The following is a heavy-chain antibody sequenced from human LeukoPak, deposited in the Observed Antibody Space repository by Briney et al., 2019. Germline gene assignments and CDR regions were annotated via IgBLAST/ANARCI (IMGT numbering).Heavy chain of an antibody. CDR1: GYTFTGYY. J-gene: IGHJ4*02. Sequence: ASVKVSRKASGYTFTGYYMHWVRQAPGQGLEWMGWINPNSGGTNYAQKFQGRVTMTRDTSISTAYMELSRLRSDDTAVYYCARDPGYSSGNDYWGQGTLVTVSS. CDR2: INPNSGGT. V-gene: IGHV1-2*02. D-gene: IGHD6-19*01. CDR3: ARDPGYSSGNDY.